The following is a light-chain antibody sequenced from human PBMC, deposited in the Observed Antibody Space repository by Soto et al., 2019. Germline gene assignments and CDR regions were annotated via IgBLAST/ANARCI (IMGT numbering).Light chain of an antibody. V-gene: IGKV3-20*01. Sequence: EIVLTQSPGTLSLSPGERATLSCRASQSISSSYLAWYQQKPGLAPRLLIYAASSRATGIPDRFSGSGSGTDFTITISRLEPEDFAVYYCQQYGSSPYTFGQGTKLEIK. CDR2: AAS. CDR3: QQYGSSPYT. J-gene: IGKJ2*01. CDR1: QSISSSY.